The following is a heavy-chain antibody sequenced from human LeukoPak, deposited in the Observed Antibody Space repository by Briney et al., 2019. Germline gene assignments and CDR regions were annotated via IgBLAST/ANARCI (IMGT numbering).Heavy chain of an antibody. V-gene: IGHV3-33*01. CDR3: ARDSHYYYGSGSPDY. D-gene: IGHD3-10*01. J-gene: IGHJ4*02. Sequence: QTRGSLRLSSAASGFTFSSYGMHRVRQAPGKGQEWVAVIWYDGSNKYYADSVKGRFTISRDNSKNTLYLQMNSLRAEDTAVYYCARDSHYYYGSGSPDYWGQGTLVTVSS. CDR1: GFTFSSYG. CDR2: IWYDGSNK.